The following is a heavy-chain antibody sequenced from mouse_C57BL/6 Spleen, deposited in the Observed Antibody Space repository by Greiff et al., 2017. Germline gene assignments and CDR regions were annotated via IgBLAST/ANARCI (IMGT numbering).Heavy chain of an antibody. CDR2: IYWDDDK. Sequence: QVQLKESVPGILQSSQTLSLTCSFSGFSLSTSGMGVSWIRQPSGKGLEWLAHIYWDDDKRYNPSLKSRLTISKDTSRNQVFLKITSVDTADTATYYCARSHYYSNLYYYAMDYWGQGTSVTVSS. CDR3: ARSHYYSNLYYYAMDY. V-gene: IGHV8-12*01. J-gene: IGHJ4*01. CDR1: GFSLSTSGMG. D-gene: IGHD2-5*01.